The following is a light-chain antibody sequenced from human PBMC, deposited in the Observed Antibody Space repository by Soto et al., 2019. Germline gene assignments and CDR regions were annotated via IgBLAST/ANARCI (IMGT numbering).Light chain of an antibody. CDR2: GAS. CDR3: QQYNNWWT. J-gene: IGKJ1*01. CDR1: QSISNN. V-gene: IGKV3-15*01. Sequence: EIVMAQSPATQSVSPGERATLSCRASQSISNNLAWYHQRPGQAPRLLIYGASTRATGIPARFSGSGSGTEFTLTISSLQSEDFAVYYCQQYNNWWTFGQGTRVEIK.